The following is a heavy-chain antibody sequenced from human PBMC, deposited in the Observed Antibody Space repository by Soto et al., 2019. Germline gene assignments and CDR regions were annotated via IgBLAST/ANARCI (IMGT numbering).Heavy chain of an antibody. J-gene: IGHJ4*02. D-gene: IGHD6-19*01. V-gene: IGHV3-33*01. CDR1: GFTFSDYA. CDR3: SRGRYNSGWSYYDY. CDR2: TSHDEGKI. Sequence: QVQLVESGGGGVQPGMSLRLSWGASGFTFSDYAMDWVRQAPGKGLEWVALTSHDEGKISSADAVKGRFTISRGKPEKTLHLQMHGLSAEDTAVYYCSRGRYNSGWSYYDYWRQGTLVTPSS.